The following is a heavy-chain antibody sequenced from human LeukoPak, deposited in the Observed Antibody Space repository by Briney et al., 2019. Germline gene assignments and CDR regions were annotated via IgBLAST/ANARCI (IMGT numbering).Heavy chain of an antibody. V-gene: IGHV4-34*01. CDR1: GGSFSDYY. CDR2: INHSGST. D-gene: IGHD4-11*01. CDR3: ARGRGTTVTTPNWFDP. Sequence: SETLSLTCAVYGGSFSDYYWSWIHQPPGKGLEWIGEINHSGSTNYNPSLKSRVTTSIDTSKNQFSLRLSSVTAADTAVYYCARGRGTTVTTPNWFDPWGQGTLVTVSS. J-gene: IGHJ5*02.